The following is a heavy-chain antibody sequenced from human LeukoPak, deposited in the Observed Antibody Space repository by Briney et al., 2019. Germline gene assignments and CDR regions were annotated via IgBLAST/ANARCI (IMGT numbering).Heavy chain of an antibody. Sequence: QPGGSLRLSCAASGFPFNNCAKNWVRQAPGKGLEWVSAISVSGATTYYADSVKGRFTISRDNSKNTLSLQMNSLRAEDTAMYYCAKADLRYPGAFDIWGQGTMVTVSS. CDR3: AKADLRYPGAFDI. CDR2: ISVSGATT. D-gene: IGHD3-9*01. CDR1: GFPFNNCA. J-gene: IGHJ3*02. V-gene: IGHV3-23*01.